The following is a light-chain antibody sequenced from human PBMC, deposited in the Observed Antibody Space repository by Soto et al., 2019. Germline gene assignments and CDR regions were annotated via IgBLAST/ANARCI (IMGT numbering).Light chain of an antibody. CDR2: DAS. Sequence: EVLMTQSPATRSVSPGERVSLSCWASQSVTNKLAWYQQRPGQPPRLVLYDASTRATGVPATFSGSGSGTDFTLTISSLQSEDLGVYYCLQYQYWLWTFGQGTRLEIK. V-gene: IGKV3-15*01. J-gene: IGKJ5*01. CDR1: QSVTNK. CDR3: LQYQYWLWT.